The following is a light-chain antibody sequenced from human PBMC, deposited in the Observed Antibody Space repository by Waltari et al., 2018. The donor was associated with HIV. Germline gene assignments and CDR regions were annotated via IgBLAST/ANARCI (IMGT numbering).Light chain of an antibody. J-gene: IGLJ1*01. V-gene: IGLV3-10*01. Sequence: SYELTQPPSVSVSPGQTARIICSGDALPKNYTYWYQQKSGQAPVLVIYEDDKRPSGIPERFSGSSAGTTATLTISGAQVEDEADYYCYSTDNRGGHKRVFGNGTTVTVL. CDR2: EDD. CDR1: ALPKNY. CDR3: YSTDNRGGHKRV.